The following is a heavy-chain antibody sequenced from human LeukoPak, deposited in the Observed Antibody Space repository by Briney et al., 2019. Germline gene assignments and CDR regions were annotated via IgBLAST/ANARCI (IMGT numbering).Heavy chain of an antibody. CDR1: GYTFTSYY. Sequence: ASVKVSCKASGYTFTSYYMHWVRQAPGQGLEWMGIINPSGGSASYAQKFQGRVTMTRDMSTSTVYMELSSLRSEDTAVYYCARDPPTEGEGDWFDPWGQGTLVTVSS. J-gene: IGHJ5*02. V-gene: IGHV1-46*01. CDR2: INPSGGSA. CDR3: ARDPPTEGEGDWFDP.